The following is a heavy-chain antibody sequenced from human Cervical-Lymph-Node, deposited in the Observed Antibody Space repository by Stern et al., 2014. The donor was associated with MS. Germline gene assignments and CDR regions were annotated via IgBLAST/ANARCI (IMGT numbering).Heavy chain of an antibody. V-gene: IGHV1-69*01. J-gene: IGHJ5*02. D-gene: IGHD6-13*01. CDR1: GGTFSRFP. CDR3: ALSSETSDRWYSLGYDL. CDR2: IFPVFGTP. Sequence: QVQLLQPGAEVTKPGSSVKVSCKASGGTFSRFPRSWVRQAPGQGLVWMGGIFPVFGTPTYAQEFRGRVTITADVSTNTMYMELSSLRSDDTAVYYCALSSETSDRWYSLGYDLWGQGTLVIVSS.